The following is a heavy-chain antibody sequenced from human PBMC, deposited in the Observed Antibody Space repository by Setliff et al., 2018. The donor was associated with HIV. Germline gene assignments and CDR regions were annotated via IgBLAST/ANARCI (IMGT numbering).Heavy chain of an antibody. CDR2: MNPNSGDT. J-gene: IGHJ5*02. Sequence: ASVKVSCKASGYTLTSYEINWVRQATGQGLEWMGWMNPNSGDTGYAQKFQGRVTMTRDASINTAYMELSSLTSDDTAVYYCARDWSMTSRESNWFDPWGQGTLVTVS. V-gene: IGHV1-8*02. D-gene: IGHD6-6*01. CDR3: ARDWSMTSRESNWFDP. CDR1: GYTLTSYE.